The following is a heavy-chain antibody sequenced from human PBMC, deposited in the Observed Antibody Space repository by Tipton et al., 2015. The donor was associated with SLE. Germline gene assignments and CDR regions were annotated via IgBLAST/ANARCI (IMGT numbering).Heavy chain of an antibody. Sequence: GLVKPSETLSLSCAVYGGSFSGYYWSWIRQPPGKGLEWIGSIYYSGSTYYNPSLKSRVTISVDTSKNQFSLKLSSVTAADTAVYCCARGDCSSTSCLDYWGQGTLVTVSS. CDR1: GGSFSGYY. J-gene: IGHJ4*02. CDR3: ARGDCSSTSCLDY. CDR2: IYYSGST. V-gene: IGHV4-34*01. D-gene: IGHD2-2*01.